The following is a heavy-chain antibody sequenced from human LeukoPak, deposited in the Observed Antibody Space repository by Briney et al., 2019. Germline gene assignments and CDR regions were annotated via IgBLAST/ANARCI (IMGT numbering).Heavy chain of an antibody. J-gene: IGHJ4*02. V-gene: IGHV3-23*01. CDR3: AKATRSSWYFFDY. D-gene: IGHD6-13*01. CDR1: GFTFSSYA. Sequence: QTGGSLRLSCAASGFTFSSYAMSWVRQAPGKGLEWVSAISGSGGSTYYADSVKGRFTISRDNSKNTLYLQMNSLRAEDTAVYYCAKATRSSWYFFDYWGQGTLVTVSS. CDR2: ISGSGGST.